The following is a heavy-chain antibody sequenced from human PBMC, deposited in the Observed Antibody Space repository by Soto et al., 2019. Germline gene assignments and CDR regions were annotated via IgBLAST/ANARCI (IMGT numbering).Heavy chain of an antibody. Sequence: ASVKVSCKASGYTFTSYGISWVRQAPGQGLEWMGWISAYNGNTNYAQKLQGRVTMTTDTSTGTAYMELRSLRSDDTAVYYCAREGASLTVSYGMDVWGQGTTVTVSS. CDR1: GYTFTSYG. CDR2: ISAYNGNT. J-gene: IGHJ6*02. D-gene: IGHD4-4*01. V-gene: IGHV1-18*04. CDR3: AREGASLTVSYGMDV.